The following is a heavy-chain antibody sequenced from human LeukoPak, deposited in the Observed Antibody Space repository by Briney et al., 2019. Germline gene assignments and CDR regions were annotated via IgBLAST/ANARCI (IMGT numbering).Heavy chain of an antibody. J-gene: IGHJ4*02. D-gene: IGHD1-26*01. V-gene: IGHV3-23*01. Sequence: GGSLRLSCAASGFTFSSHSMNWVRQAPGKGLEWVSSISASGVMTYYADSVKGRFTVSRDNSKNSLYLQMSSLTAADTAVYYCAKDRSIGTYYTFDHWGQGTLVTVSP. CDR1: GFTFSSHS. CDR3: AKDRSIGTYYTFDH. CDR2: ISASGVMT.